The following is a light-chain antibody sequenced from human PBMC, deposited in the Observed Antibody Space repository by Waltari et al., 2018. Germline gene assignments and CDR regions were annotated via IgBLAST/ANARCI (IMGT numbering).Light chain of an antibody. CDR1: SSDVGRYNY. J-gene: IGLJ3*02. CDR3: CSYAGSYTWV. CDR2: DVN. V-gene: IGLV2-11*01. Sequence: QSALTQPRSVSGSPGQSVTISCTGTSSDVGRYNYVSWNQQHPGKAPKLMIYDVNVRPSGVPARISGSKSGNTASLTISGLQAEDEGDYCCCSYAGSYTWVFGGGTKLTVL.